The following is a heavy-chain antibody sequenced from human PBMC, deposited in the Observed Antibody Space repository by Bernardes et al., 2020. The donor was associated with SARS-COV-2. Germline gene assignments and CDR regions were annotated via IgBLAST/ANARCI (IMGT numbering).Heavy chain of an antibody. CDR3: ARDHPTPYDFWSGYLKDYYYYGDV. D-gene: IGHD3-3*01. V-gene: IGHV4-34*01. Sequence: SETLSLTCAVYGGSFSGYYWSWIRQPPGKGLEWIGEINHSGSTNYNPSLKSRVTISVDTSKNQFSLKLSSVTAADTAVYYCARDHPTPYDFWSGYLKDYYYYGDVWGKGTTATVSS. J-gene: IGHJ6*03. CDR1: GGSFSGYY. CDR2: INHSGST.